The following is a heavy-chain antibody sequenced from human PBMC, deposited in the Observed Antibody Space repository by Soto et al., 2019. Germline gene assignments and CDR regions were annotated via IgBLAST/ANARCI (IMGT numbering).Heavy chain of an antibody. Sequence: QVQLVQSGAEVQKPGSSVKVSCKASGGTFGSYAISWVRQAPGQGLEWMGGIIPIPGTANYAQKFQGRVTIAADESTSTAYMELSSLRSEGTAVYYCATSQGSSTSLEIYHYYYYGMDVWGQGTTVTVSS. V-gene: IGHV1-69*01. J-gene: IGHJ6*02. CDR2: IIPIPGTA. CDR3: ATSQGSSTSLEIYHYYYYGMDV. D-gene: IGHD2-2*01. CDR1: GGTFGSYA.